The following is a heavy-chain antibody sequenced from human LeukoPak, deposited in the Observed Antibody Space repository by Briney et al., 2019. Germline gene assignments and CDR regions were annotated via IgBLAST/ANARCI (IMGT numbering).Heavy chain of an antibody. CDR3: ARETPSNWFDP. CDR2: IYYSGST. V-gene: IGHV4-31*11. Sequence: TSETLSLTCAVSGGSISSGGYYWSWIRQHPGKGLEWIGYIYYSGSTYYNPSLKSRVTISVDTSKNQFSLKLSSVTAADTAVYYCARETPSNWFDPWGQGTLVTVSS. J-gene: IGHJ5*02. CDR1: GGSISSGGYY.